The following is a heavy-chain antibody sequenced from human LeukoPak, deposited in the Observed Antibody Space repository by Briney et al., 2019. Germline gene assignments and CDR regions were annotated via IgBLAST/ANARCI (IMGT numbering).Heavy chain of an antibody. V-gene: IGHV3-7*01. Sequence: GGSLRLSCAASGVTFSSYWISWVRQAPGKGLEWVANIKQDGSEKYYVDSVKGRFTISRDNAKNSLYLQMNSLRAEDTAVYYCRVLRYFDWIYFDYWGQGTLVAVSS. CDR1: GVTFSSYW. D-gene: IGHD3-9*01. CDR2: IKQDGSEK. CDR3: RVLRYFDWIYFDY. J-gene: IGHJ4*02.